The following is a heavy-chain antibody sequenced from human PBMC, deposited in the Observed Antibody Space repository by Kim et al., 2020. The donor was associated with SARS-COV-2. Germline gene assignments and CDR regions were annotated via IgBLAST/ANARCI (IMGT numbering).Heavy chain of an antibody. D-gene: IGHD3-22*01. CDR2: IKQDGSEK. V-gene: IGHV3-7*01. J-gene: IGHJ4*02. CDR1: GFTFSSYW. Sequence: GGSLRLSCAASGFTFSSYWMSWVRQAPGKGLEWVANIKQDGSEKYYVDSVKGRFTISRDNAKNSLYLQMNSLRAEDTAVYYCARDRRYYYDSSDFDYWGQGTLGTVSS. CDR3: ARDRRYYYDSSDFDY.